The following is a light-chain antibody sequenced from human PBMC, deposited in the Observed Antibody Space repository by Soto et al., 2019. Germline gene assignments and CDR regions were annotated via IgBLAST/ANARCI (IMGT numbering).Light chain of an antibody. CDR2: GAS. Sequence: EIVMKQSPDIGSVWRGEVGTRAVRASQSVSSNLAWYQQKPGQSPRLLIYGASTRATGIPVRFSGSGSGTEFTLTISSLQSEDFAVYYCHQYNYWPTFGQGTKVDIK. V-gene: IGKV3-15*01. CDR3: HQYNYWPT. CDR1: QSVSSN. J-gene: IGKJ1*01.